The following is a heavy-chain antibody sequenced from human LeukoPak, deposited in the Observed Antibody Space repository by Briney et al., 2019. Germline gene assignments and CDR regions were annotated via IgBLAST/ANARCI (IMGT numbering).Heavy chain of an antibody. V-gene: IGHV4-59*01. D-gene: IGHD3-22*01. CDR2: IHYSGSP. CDR1: GRSISTYY. J-gene: IGHJ6*02. CDR3: ARAPRGESDAASGFYGVDV. Sequence: PSETLSPTCTLSGRSISTYYWTSIRQPPGKGLEWIGSIHYSGSPTSNPSLKSRVPISVDTSRNQFSLKLNSVTAADTAFYYCARAPRGESDAASGFYGVDVWGQGTTVTVSS.